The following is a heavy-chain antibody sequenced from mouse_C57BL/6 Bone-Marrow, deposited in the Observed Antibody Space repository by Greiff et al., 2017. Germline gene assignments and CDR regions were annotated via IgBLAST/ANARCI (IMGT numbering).Heavy chain of an antibody. Sequence: EVKVVESGGGLVQPGGSLKLSCAASGFTFSDYYMYWVRQTPEKRLEWVAYISNGGGSTYYPDTVKGRFTISRDNAKNTLYLQMSRLKSEDTAMYYCARPPNYYGSSYGYFHVWGTGTTVTVSS. CDR3: ARPPNYYGSSYGYFHV. CDR2: ISNGGGST. CDR1: GFTFSDYY. V-gene: IGHV5-12*01. J-gene: IGHJ1*03. D-gene: IGHD1-1*01.